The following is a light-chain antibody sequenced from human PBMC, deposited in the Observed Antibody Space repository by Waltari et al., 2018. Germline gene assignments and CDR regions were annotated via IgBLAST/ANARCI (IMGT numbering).Light chain of an antibody. V-gene: IGKV3-11*01. CDR2: DAS. Sequence: EIVLTQSPATLSLSPGERATLSCRASQSVTTYLAWYQQKPGQAPRLLIYDASNRATGIPARFSGSGSGTDFTLTISSREPADFAVYYCQQRSSWPLTFGGGTKVEIK. CDR3: QQRSSWPLT. J-gene: IGKJ4*01. CDR1: QSVTTY.